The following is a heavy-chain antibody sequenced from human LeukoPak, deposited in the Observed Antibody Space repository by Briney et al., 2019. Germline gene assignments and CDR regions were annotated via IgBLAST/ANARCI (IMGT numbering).Heavy chain of an antibody. D-gene: IGHD2-2*01. J-gene: IGHJ3*02. CDR1: AYGFTSYG. CDR3: ARRGYCSSNSCRGVGAFDI. V-gene: IGHV5-51*01. CDR2: LYPVDSDT. Sequence: EESRQFSSKGSAYGFTSYGIGWVGQVTGKGLEWMGILYPVDSDTRYTPSFQGQVTISADKSIRSTYLHWRCLKASDTAMYYCARRGYCSSNSCRGVGAFDIWGQGKMVTVSS.